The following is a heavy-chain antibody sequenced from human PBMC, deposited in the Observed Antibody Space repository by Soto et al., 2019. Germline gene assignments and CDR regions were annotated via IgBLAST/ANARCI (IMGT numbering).Heavy chain of an antibody. CDR3: ARDRPDPGARSAMAV. CDR2: ISVYNDET. V-gene: IGHV1-18*01. D-gene: IGHD2-8*02. J-gene: IGHJ6*02. Sequence: QAQLVQSGAEVKKPGASVKVSCTASGYTFTSYGISWVRQAPGLGLEWMGWISVYNDETKYAQNFQGRVTMTADRSTSAVYMEVRTLRSDDTAVDYCARDRPDPGARSAMAVWGQGTTVTVSS. CDR1: GYTFTSYG.